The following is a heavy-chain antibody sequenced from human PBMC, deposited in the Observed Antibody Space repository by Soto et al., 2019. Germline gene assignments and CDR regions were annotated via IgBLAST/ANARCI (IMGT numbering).Heavy chain of an antibody. D-gene: IGHD3-22*01. CDR2: IWYDGSNK. J-gene: IGHJ4*02. V-gene: IGHV3-33*01. CDR1: GFTFSSYG. Sequence: PGGSLRLSCAASGFTFSSYGMHWVRQAPGKGLEWVAVIWYDGSNKYYADSVKGRFTISRDNSKNTLYLQMNSLRAEDTAVYYCARAHYYDSSGYYYRVTHFDYWGQGTLVTVS. CDR3: ARAHYYDSSGYYYRVTHFDY.